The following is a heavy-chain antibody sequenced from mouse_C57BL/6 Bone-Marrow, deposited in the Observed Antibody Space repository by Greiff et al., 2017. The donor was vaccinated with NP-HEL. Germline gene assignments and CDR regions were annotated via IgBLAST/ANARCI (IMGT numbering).Heavy chain of an antibody. D-gene: IGHD1-1*01. CDR3: ARSGYTVTDV. Sequence: EVQLQQSGPVLVKPGASVKMSCKASGYTFTDYYMNWVKQSHGKSLEWIGVINPYNGGTSYNQKFKGKATLTVDKSSSTAYMELNSLTSEDSAVYYCARSGYTVTDVWGTGTTVTVSS. V-gene: IGHV1-19*01. CDR2: INPYNGGT. J-gene: IGHJ1*03. CDR1: GYTFTDYY.